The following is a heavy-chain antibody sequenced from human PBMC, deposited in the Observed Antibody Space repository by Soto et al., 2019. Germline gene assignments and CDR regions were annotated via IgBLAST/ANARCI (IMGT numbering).Heavy chain of an antibody. CDR3: AKGSRMWTPDY. CDR2: IAPGNGNT. D-gene: IGHD2-21*01. V-gene: IGHV1-3*01. CDR1: DFSFTSHG. J-gene: IGHJ4*02. Sequence: ASVKVSCKAYDFSFTSHGISWVRQAPGQSLELLGWIAPGNGNTKYSQKFQGRVTITRDTSPTTAYMELSSLRSEDTAVYYCAKGSRMWTPDYWGQGTLVTSPQ.